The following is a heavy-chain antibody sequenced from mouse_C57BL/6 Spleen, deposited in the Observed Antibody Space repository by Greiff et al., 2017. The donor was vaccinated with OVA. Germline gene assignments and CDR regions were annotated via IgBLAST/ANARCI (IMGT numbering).Heavy chain of an antibody. Sequence: EVQLQQSVAELVRPGASVKLSCTASGFNIKNTYMHWVKQTPEQGLEWIGRIDPANGNTKYAPKFPGKATITADKSNNTAYQQLSSQTSEDTAIYYCANYVDYCAMDDWGQGTSVTVSS. J-gene: IGHJ4*01. V-gene: IGHV14-3*01. CDR3: ANYVDYCAMDD. CDR2: IDPANGNT. CDR1: GFNIKNTY. D-gene: IGHD1-1*01.